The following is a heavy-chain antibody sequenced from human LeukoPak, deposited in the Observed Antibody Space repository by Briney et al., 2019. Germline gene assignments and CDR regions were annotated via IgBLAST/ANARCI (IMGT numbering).Heavy chain of an antibody. CDR1: GGSFSGYY. CDR2: INHSGST. V-gene: IGHV4-34*01. Sequence: SETLSLTCAVYGGSFSGYYWSWIRQPPGKGLEWIGEINHSGSTNYNPSLKSRVTISVDTSKNQFSLKLSSVTAADTAVYCCAREYCSSTSCYLDYWGQGTLVTVSS. J-gene: IGHJ4*02. D-gene: IGHD2-2*01. CDR3: AREYCSSTSCYLDY.